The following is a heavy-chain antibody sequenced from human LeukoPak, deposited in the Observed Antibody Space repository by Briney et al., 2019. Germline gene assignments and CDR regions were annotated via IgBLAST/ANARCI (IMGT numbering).Heavy chain of an antibody. D-gene: IGHD3-22*01. CDR1: GGSISSYY. V-gene: IGHV4-59*08. J-gene: IGHJ4*02. CDR2: IYYSGST. Sequence: SETLSLTCTVSGGSISSYYWSWIRQPPGKGLEWIGYIYYSGSTNYNPSLKSRVTISVDTSKNQFSLKLSSVTAADTAVYYCARRYDSSGYYCFDYWGQGTLVTVSS. CDR3: ARRYDSSGYYCFDY.